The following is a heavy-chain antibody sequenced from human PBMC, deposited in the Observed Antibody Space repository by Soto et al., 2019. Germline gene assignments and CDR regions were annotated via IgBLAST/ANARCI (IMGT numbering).Heavy chain of an antibody. Sequence: GGLLRLSCAASGFSFRDYGMHWVRQAPGKGLEWVAFISNDGSNKYYADSVKGRFTISRDNSKNTLYLQMNSLRAEDTAVYYCARDPRDIVLLPAAMRHVYYYYSVMDVWGQGTTVTVSS. J-gene: IGHJ6*02. V-gene: IGHV3-30*03. CDR1: GFSFRDYG. CDR2: ISNDGSNK. D-gene: IGHD2-2*01. CDR3: ARDPRDIVLLPAAMRHVYYYYSVMDV.